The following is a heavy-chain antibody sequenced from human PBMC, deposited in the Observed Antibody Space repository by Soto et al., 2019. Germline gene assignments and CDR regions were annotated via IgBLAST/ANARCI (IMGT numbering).Heavy chain of an antibody. J-gene: IGHJ5*02. CDR1: GFTLRSHR. CDR3: ATVFDL. CDR2: IDTDGGGT. V-gene: IGHV3-74*01. Sequence: EVQLVESGGGLVQPGGSLRVSCAASGFTLRSHRIHWVRQAPGKGLEWVSRIDTDGGGTSYADSVKGRFTISTDNAKNTVYLQMNGVRAEDTAEYYCATVFDLWGQGTLVTVSS.